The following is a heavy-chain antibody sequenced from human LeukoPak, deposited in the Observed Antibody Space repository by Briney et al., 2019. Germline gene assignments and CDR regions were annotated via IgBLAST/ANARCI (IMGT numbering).Heavy chain of an antibody. V-gene: IGHV3-74*01. CDR2: INADGSST. CDR3: ARDLSSDYYDSSGYLNY. J-gene: IGHJ4*02. D-gene: IGHD3-22*01. Sequence: GSLRLSCAASGFTFSSYWMHWVRQAPGKGLVWVSRINADGSSTTYADSVKGRFTISRDNAKNTLYLQMNSLRAEDTAVYYCARDLSSDYYDSSGYLNYWGQGTLVTVSS. CDR1: GFTFSSYW.